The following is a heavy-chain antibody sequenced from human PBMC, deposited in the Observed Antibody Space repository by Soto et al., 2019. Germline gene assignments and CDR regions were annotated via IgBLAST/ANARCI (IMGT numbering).Heavy chain of an antibody. V-gene: IGHV3-30-3*01. J-gene: IGHJ6*02. CDR3: ARGRLRFLEWLNYGMDV. CDR2: ISYDGSNK. Sequence: PGGSLRLSCAASGFTFSSYAMHWVRQAPGKGLEWVAVISYDGSNKYYADSVKGRFTISRDNSKNTLYLQMNSLRAEDTAVYYCARGRLRFLEWLNYGMDVWGQGTTVTVSS. D-gene: IGHD3-3*01. CDR1: GFTFSSYA.